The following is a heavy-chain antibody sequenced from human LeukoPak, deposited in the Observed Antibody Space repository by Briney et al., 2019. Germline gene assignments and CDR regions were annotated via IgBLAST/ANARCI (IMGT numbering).Heavy chain of an antibody. V-gene: IGHV1-46*01. Sequence: ASVKVSCKASGYTFTSYYMHWVRQAPGQGLEWMGIINPSGGSTSYAQKFQGRVTMTRDMSTSTVYMELSSLRSEDTAVYYCATVPTVTPVAYYYYMDVWGKGTTVTVSS. CDR3: ATVPTVTPVAYYYYMDV. CDR1: GYTFTSYY. D-gene: IGHD4-17*01. J-gene: IGHJ6*03. CDR2: INPSGGST.